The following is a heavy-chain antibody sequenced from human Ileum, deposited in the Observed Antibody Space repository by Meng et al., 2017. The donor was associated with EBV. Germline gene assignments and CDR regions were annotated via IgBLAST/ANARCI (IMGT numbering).Heavy chain of an antibody. CDR3: ARNSESGSYIDY. J-gene: IGHJ4*01. CDR1: GYSISPTNW. Sequence: PGSGPDLLNPSDPLSLTCAVSGYSISPTNWWGWIRQPPGKGLEWIGHIYYSGTTYNNPSLKSRVTMSIDPSKNQFSLKLSSVTAVDTAVYYCARNSESGSYIDYWGLGTLVTVSS. CDR2: IYYSGTT. D-gene: IGHD1-26*01. V-gene: IGHV4-28*01.